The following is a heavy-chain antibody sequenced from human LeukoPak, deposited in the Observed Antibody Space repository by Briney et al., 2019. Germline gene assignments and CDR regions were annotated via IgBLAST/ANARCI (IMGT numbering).Heavy chain of an antibody. Sequence: GGSLRLSCAASGFTFSSYGMSWVRQAPGKGLEWVSAISGSGGTTYYADSVKGRFTISRENSKNTLYLQMNSLRAEDTAVYYCARDPGAYCSGGSCLNYWGQGTLVTVSS. CDR3: ARDPGAYCSGGSCLNY. D-gene: IGHD2-15*01. V-gene: IGHV3-23*01. CDR1: GFTFSSYG. CDR2: ISGSGGTT. J-gene: IGHJ4*02.